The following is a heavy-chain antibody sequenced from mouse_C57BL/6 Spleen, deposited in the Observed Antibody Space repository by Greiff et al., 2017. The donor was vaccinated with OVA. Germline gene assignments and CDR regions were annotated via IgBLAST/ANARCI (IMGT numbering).Heavy chain of an antibody. J-gene: IGHJ4*01. CDR1: GYSFTGYY. V-gene: IGHV1-42*01. D-gene: IGHD1-1*01. CDR3: ERWGTTVVATEAMDY. Sequence: EVQVVESGPELVKPGASVKISCKASGYSFTGYYMNWVKQSPEKSLEWIGEINPSTGGTTYNQKFKAKATLTVDKSSSTAYMQLKSLTSEDSAVYYCERWGTTVVATEAMDYWGQGTSVTVSS. CDR2: INPSTGGT.